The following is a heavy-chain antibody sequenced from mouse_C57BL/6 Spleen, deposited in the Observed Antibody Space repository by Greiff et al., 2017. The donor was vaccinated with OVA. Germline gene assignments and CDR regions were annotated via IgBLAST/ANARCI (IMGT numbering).Heavy chain of an antibody. CDR3: ARDDYGSYFDV. CDR2: IDPSDSET. V-gene: IGHV1-52*01. Sequence: VQLQQPGAELVRPGSSVKLSCKASGYTFTSYWMHWVKQRPIQGLEWIGNIDPSDSETHYNQKFKDKATLTVDKSSSTAYMQLSSLTSEDSAVYYCARDDYGSYFDVWGTGTTVTVSS. J-gene: IGHJ1*03. D-gene: IGHD2-4*01. CDR1: GYTFTSYW.